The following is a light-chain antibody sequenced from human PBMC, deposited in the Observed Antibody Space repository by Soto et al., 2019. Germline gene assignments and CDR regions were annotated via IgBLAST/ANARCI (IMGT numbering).Light chain of an antibody. CDR1: SSDVGGYKY. CDR2: DVS. Sequence: QSALTQPASVSGSPGQSITISCTGTSSDVGGYKYVSWYQQHPGKAPKLMIYDVSNRPSGVSNRFSGSKSGNTASLTISGLQAEDEADYYCSSYTSSTTLGVVFGGGTKLTVL. J-gene: IGLJ2*01. CDR3: SSYTSSTTLGVV. V-gene: IGLV2-14*01.